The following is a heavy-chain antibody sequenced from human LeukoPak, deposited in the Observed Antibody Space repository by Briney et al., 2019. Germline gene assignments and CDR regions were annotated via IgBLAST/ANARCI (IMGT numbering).Heavy chain of an antibody. D-gene: IGHD3-10*01. CDR2: IYSGGST. CDR3: ARDPYNSGSSYFDY. Sequence: PGGSLRLSCAVSRLTVSSNYMSWVRQAPGKGLEWVSAIYSGGSTFYADSVKGRFTISRDNSKNTLYLQTNSLRAEDTAVYYCARDPYNSGSSYFDYWGQGTLVTVSS. J-gene: IGHJ4*02. V-gene: IGHV3-53*01. CDR1: RLTVSSNY.